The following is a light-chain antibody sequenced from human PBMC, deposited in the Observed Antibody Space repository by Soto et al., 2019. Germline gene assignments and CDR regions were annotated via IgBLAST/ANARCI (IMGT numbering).Light chain of an antibody. J-gene: IGLJ2*01. Sequence: QSVLTQPPSVSGAPGQRVTISCTGSSSNIGAGYDVHWYQQLPGTAPKLLIYGNTNRPSGVPDRFSGSKSGTSASLAITGLQAEYESDYYCPTFDSSLTAGVFGGGTKLTVL. CDR3: PTFDSSLTAGV. V-gene: IGLV1-40*01. CDR1: SSNIGAGYD. CDR2: GNT.